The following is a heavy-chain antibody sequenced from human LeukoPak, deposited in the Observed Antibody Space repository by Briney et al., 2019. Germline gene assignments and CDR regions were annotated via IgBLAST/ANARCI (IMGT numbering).Heavy chain of an antibody. Sequence: GASVKVSCKASGYTFTGYYMHWVRQATGQGLEWMGWMNPNSGNTGYAQKFQGRVTITRNTSISTAYMELSSLRSEDTAVYYCARGLPYSSHLGIWGQGTMVTVSS. D-gene: IGHD6-13*01. V-gene: IGHV1-8*03. CDR3: ARGLPYSSHLGI. CDR1: GYTFTGYY. CDR2: MNPNSGNT. J-gene: IGHJ3*02.